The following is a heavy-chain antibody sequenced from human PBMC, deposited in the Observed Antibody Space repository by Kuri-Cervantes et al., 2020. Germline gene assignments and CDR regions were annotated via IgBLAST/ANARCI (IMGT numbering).Heavy chain of an antibody. J-gene: IGHJ4*02. D-gene: IGHD3-9*01. CDR3: ARDLTANTGM. V-gene: IGHV3-33*01. Sequence: GESLKISCAASGFTFRSYGMHWVRQAPGKGLEWVAVIWYDGSNQYYADPVRGRFTISRDNAKNSLYLQMNSLRDEDTAVYYCARDLTANTGMGGQGTLVTVSS. CDR1: GFTFRSYG. CDR2: IWYDGSNQ.